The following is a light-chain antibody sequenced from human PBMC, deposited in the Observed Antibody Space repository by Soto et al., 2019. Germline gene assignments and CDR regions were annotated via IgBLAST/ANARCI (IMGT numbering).Light chain of an antibody. CDR3: QQYGSTPRT. CDR1: QSVSSSY. V-gene: IGKV3-20*01. J-gene: IGKJ1*01. Sequence: EIVLTQSPGTLSLSPGERATLSCRASQSVSSSYLAWYQQKPGQAPSLLIYGASSRATGIPDRFSGGGSGTDFTLISSSREAAEFSVYYCQQYGSTPRTFGQGTKVEIK. CDR2: GAS.